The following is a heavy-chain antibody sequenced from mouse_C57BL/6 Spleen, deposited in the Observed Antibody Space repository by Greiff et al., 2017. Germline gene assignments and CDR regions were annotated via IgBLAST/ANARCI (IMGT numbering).Heavy chain of an antibody. J-gene: IGHJ1*03. CDR2: IYPGDGDT. V-gene: IGHV1-80*01. CDR1: GYAFSSYW. Sequence: VQLQQSGAELVKPGASVKIPCKASGYAFSSYWMNWVKQRPGKGLEWIGQIYPGDGDTNYNGKFKGKATLTADKSSSTAYMQLSSLTSEDSAVYFCARGALGYWYFDVWGTGTTVTVSS. CDR3: ARGALGYWYFDV. D-gene: IGHD4-1*01.